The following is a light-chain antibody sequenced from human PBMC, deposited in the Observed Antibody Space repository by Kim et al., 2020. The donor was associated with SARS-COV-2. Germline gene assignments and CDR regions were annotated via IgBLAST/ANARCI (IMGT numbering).Light chain of an antibody. J-gene: IGLJ3*02. CDR3: NSRDSSGNHWL. V-gene: IGLV3-19*01. Sequence: SSALTQAPAVSVALGQTVRITCQGDSLRSYYASWYQQKPGQAPVLVIYGKNNRPSGIPDRFSGSSSGNTASLTITGAQAEDAADYYCNSRDSSGNHWLFG. CDR1: SLRSYY. CDR2: GKN.